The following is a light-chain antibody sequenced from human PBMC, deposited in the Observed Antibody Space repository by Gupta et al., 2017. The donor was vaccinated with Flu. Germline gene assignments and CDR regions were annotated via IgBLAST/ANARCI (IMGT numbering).Light chain of an antibody. CDR3: KQERNCPHT. Sequence: PDTLSVSPGERATLSCRASEFISSNLDWYQQRPGQAPRRLIFDASTRATGMPARFSGSGYGTEFTLTISNLQSEDFAVYYCKQERNCPHTFGQGTKVEIK. J-gene: IGKJ2*01. CDR1: EFISSN. CDR2: DAS. V-gene: IGKV3-15*01.